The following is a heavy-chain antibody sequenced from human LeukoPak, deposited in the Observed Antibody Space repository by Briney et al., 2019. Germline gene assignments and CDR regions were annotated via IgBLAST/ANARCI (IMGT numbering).Heavy chain of an antibody. Sequence: SETLSITCAVYGGSFSGYYWSWIRQPPGKGLEWIGEINHSGSTNYNPSLKSRVTISVVTSKNQFSLKLSSVTAADTAVYYCARGDYYDSSGYYYESPFDYWGQGTLVTVSS. D-gene: IGHD3-22*01. CDR2: INHSGST. CDR1: GGSFSGYY. V-gene: IGHV4-34*01. CDR3: ARGDYYDSSGYYYESPFDY. J-gene: IGHJ4*02.